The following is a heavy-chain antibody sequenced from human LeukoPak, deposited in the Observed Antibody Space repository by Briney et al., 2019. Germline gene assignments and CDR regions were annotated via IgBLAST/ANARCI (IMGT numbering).Heavy chain of an antibody. V-gene: IGHV3-48*03. J-gene: IGHJ4*02. D-gene: IGHD6-25*01. CDR1: GGTFSSYA. CDR2: ISSSGSTI. CDR3: ASHRMRRPPNY. Sequence: SCKASGGTFSSYAMHWVRQAPGKGLEWVSYISSSGSTIYYADSVKGRFTISRDNAKNSLYLQMNSLRAEDTAVYYCASHRMRRPPNYWGQGTLVTVSS.